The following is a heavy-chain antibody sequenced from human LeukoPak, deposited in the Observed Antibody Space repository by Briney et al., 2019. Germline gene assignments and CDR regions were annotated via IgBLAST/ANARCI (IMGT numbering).Heavy chain of an antibody. J-gene: IGHJ6*02. CDR3: ARVLSGGGSYNWIHPFVYGMDV. CDR1: GGSISSYY. Sequence: SETLSLTCTVSGGSISSYYWSWIRQPPGKGLEWIGYIYYSGSTNYNPSLKSRVTISVDTSKNQFSLKLSSVTAADTAVYYCARVLSGGGSYNWIHPFVYGMDVWGQGTTVTVSS. D-gene: IGHD1-20*01. V-gene: IGHV4-59*01. CDR2: IYYSGST.